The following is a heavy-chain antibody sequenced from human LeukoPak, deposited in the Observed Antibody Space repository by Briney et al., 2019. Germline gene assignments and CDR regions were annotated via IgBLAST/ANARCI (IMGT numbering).Heavy chain of an antibody. J-gene: IGHJ4*02. Sequence: GGSLRLSCAVSGFTFSSYSMNWVRQAPGKGLEWVSSISSSSSYIYYADSVKGRFTISRDNAKNSLYLQMNSLRAEDTAVYYCAGDYYDSSGTIDYWGQGALVTVSS. CDR1: GFTFSSYS. CDR2: ISSSSSYI. V-gene: IGHV3-21*01. CDR3: AGDYYDSSGTIDY. D-gene: IGHD3-22*01.